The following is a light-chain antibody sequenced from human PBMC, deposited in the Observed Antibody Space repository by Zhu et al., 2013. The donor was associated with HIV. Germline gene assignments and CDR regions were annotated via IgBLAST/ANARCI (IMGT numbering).Light chain of an antibody. V-gene: IGKV1-9*01. CDR1: QGISSY. CDR3: LQHHSHPRT. Sequence: DVQMTQSPSYLSASVGDRVTITCRASQGISSYLAWYQQKPGKAPKLLIYAASTLQSGVPSRFSGSGSGTEFTLTITNLQPEDVATYYCLQHHSHPRTFGQGTKVTIK. J-gene: IGKJ1*01. CDR2: AAS.